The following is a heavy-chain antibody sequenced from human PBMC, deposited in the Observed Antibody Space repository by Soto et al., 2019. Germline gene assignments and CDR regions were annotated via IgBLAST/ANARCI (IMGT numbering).Heavy chain of an antibody. D-gene: IGHD3-16*01. CDR2: IRAKIEGGTA. Sequence: DVHLVESGGDLAEPGGSLRLSCVASGLSFSNVWMNWVRQAPGKGLEWLGRIRAKIEGGTAEYADSVKGRFTISRDHSKNTVDLQMNSLTVEDTGVYYCTPHRGVNWFDPWGQGTLVTVSS. V-gene: IGHV3-15*01. CDR3: TPHRGVNWFDP. CDR1: GLSFSNVW. J-gene: IGHJ5*02.